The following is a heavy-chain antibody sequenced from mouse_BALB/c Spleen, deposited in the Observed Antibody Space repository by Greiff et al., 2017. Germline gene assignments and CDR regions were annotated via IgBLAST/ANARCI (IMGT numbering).Heavy chain of an antibody. V-gene: IGHV5-6*01. J-gene: IGHJ4*01. CDR1: GFTFSSYG. CDR3: ASLQRDYAMDY. CDR2: ISSGGSYT. Sequence: EVKVVESGGDLVKPGGSLKLSCAASGFTFSSYGMSWVRQTPDKRLEWVATISSGGSYTYYPDSVKGRFTISRDNAKNTLYLQMSSLKSEDTAMYYCASLQRDYAMDYWGQGTSVTVSS.